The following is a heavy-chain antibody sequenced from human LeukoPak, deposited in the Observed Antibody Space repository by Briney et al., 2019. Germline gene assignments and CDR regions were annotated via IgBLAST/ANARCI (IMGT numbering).Heavy chain of an antibody. CDR1: GYTFTSYD. Sequence: ASVKVSCKASGYTFTSYDINWVRQAPGQGLEWMGWMNPNSGNTGYAQKFQGRVTMTRNTSISTAYMELSSLRSEDTAVYYCARLGYGDYSNWFDPWGQGTLVTVSS. J-gene: IGHJ5*02. D-gene: IGHD4-17*01. CDR3: ARLGYGDYSNWFDP. CDR2: MNPNSGNT. V-gene: IGHV1-8*01.